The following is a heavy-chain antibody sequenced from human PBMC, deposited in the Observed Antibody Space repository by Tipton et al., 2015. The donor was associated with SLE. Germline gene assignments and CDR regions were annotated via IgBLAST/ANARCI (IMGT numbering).Heavy chain of an antibody. V-gene: IGHV4-59*12. CDR1: GGSISSYY. D-gene: IGHD4-17*01. J-gene: IGHJ3*02. Sequence: TLSLTCTVSGGSISSYYWSWIRQPPGKGLEWIGYIYYSGSTYYNPSLKSRVTISVDTPKNQFSLKLSSVTAADTAVYYCARRLRRGGAFDIWGQGTMVTVSS. CDR2: IYYSGST. CDR3: ARRLRRGGAFDI.